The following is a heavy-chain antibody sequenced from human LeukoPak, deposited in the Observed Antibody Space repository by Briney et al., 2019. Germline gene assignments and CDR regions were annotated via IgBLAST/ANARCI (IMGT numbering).Heavy chain of an antibody. D-gene: IGHD6-13*01. V-gene: IGHV3-33*08. CDR2: IWYDGSNK. CDR1: GFTFSSYA. Sequence: PGGSLRLSCAASGFTFSSYAMSWVRQAPGKGLEWVAVIWYDGSNKYYADSVKGRFTISRGNSKNTLYLQMNSLRAEDTAVYYCARSPGIASSFDYWGQGTLVTVSS. J-gene: IGHJ4*02. CDR3: ARSPGIASSFDY.